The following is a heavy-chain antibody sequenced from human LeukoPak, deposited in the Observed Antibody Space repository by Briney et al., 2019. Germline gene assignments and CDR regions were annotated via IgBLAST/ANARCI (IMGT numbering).Heavy chain of an antibody. CDR2: ISAYNGNT. J-gene: IGHJ6*03. V-gene: IGHV1-18*01. Sequence: ASVTVSCKASGYTFTSYGIRWVRQAPGQGLEWMGWISAYNGNTNYAQKLQGRVTMTTDTTTSTDYMELRSLRSDDAAVYYCSRWCGGVLWYYCYMDGGGKGTTVTVS. D-gene: IGHD2-21*01. CDR1: GYTFTSYG. CDR3: SRWCGGVLWYYCYMDG.